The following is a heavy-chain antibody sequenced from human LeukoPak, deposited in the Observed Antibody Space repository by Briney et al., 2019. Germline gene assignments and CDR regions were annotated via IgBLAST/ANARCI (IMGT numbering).Heavy chain of an antibody. Sequence: SETLSLTCTVSGGSISNYYWSWIRQPPGKGLEWIGYIYYRGITNYNPSLGGRVTISVDMSKNQMSLKLNSVTTADTAVYYCARVISSGWYFDYWGQGTLVTVSS. V-gene: IGHV4-59*01. D-gene: IGHD6-19*01. J-gene: IGHJ4*02. CDR1: GGSISNYY. CDR2: IYYRGIT. CDR3: ARVISSGWYFDY.